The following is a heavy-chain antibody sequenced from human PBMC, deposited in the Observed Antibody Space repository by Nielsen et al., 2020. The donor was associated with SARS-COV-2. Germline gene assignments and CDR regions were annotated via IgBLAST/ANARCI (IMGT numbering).Heavy chain of an antibody. CDR2: ISYDGSNK. CDR1: GFTFSSYA. V-gene: IGHV3-30*04. D-gene: IGHD4-17*01. CDR3: VIEGDYS. Sequence: GESLKISCAASGFTFSSYAMHWVRQAPGKGLEWVAVISYDGSNKYYADSVKGRFTISRDNSKNTLYLQMNSLRAEDTAVYYCVIEGDYSWGQGTLVTASS. J-gene: IGHJ4*02.